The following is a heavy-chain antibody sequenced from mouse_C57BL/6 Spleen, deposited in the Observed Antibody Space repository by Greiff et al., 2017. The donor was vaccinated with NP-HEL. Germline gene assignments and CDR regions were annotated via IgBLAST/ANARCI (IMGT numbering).Heavy chain of an antibody. Sequence: EVMLVESGGGLVQPGGSLKLSCAASGFTFSDYYMYWVRQTPEKRLEWVAYISNGGGSTYYPDTVKGRFTISRDNAKNTLYLQMSRLKSEDTAMYYCARQATGSPFAYWGQGTLVTAAA. V-gene: IGHV5-12*01. CDR1: GFTFSDYY. J-gene: IGHJ3*01. CDR2: ISNGGGST. D-gene: IGHD4-1*02. CDR3: ARQATGSPFAY.